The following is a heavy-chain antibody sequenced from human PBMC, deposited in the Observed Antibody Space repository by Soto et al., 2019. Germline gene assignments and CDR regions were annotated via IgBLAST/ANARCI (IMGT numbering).Heavy chain of an antibody. V-gene: IGHV3-7*01. CDR2: IKQDGSEK. CDR1: GFTFSSYW. CDR3: ARMYRAEGPCSGGSCYSAFDI. Sequence: GGSLRLSCAASGFTFSSYWMSWVRQAPGKGLEWVANIKQDGSEKSYVDFVKGRLTISRDNAKNSLYLQMNRLRAEDTAVYCCARMYRAEGPCSGGSCYSAFDIWGQGTMVTVSS. J-gene: IGHJ3*02. D-gene: IGHD2-15*01.